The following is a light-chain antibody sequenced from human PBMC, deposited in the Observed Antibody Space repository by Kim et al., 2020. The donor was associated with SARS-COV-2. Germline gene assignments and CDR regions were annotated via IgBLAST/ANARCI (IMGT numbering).Light chain of an antibody. CDR2: DVS. CDR1: SSDVGGYNY. J-gene: IGLJ2*01. Sequence: QSALTQPASVSGSPGQSITISCTGTSSDVGGYNYVSWYQQHPGKAPKLMIYDVSKRASGVSNRFSGSKSGNTASLTISGLQAEDEADYYCSSYTSSSTFFGGGTQLTVL. CDR3: SSYTSSSTF. V-gene: IGLV2-14*01.